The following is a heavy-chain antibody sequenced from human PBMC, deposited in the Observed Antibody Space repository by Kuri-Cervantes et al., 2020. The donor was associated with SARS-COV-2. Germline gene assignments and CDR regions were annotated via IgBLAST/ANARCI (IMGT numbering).Heavy chain of an antibody. V-gene: IGHV4-4*02. D-gene: IGHD6-6*01. CDR2: FYHSGST. CDR3: ARTYSSSSLFYDY. CDR1: GGSISSSNW. Sequence: SETLSLACAVSGGSISSSNWWSWVRQPPGKGLEWIGEFYHSGSTNYNPSLKSRVTISVDKSKNQFSLKLSSVTAADTAVYYCARTYSSSSLFYDYWGQGTLVTVSS. J-gene: IGHJ4*02.